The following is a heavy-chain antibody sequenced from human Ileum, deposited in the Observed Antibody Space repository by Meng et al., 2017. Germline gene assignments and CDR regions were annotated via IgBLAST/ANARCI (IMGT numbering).Heavy chain of an antibody. CDR3: ATSNDRDVYYLGY. D-gene: IGHD3-22*01. V-gene: IGHV4-4*02. Sequence: QGEPVGSGPRLGKPSGTLSLTCAVSGTWWSWVRQPPGKGLEWIGEIFQSGRTNYNPSLKSRVTISIDKSKSQISLQLSAVTAADTAVYSCATSNDRDVYYLGYWGQGTLVTVSS. CDR1: GTW. CDR2: IFQSGRT. J-gene: IGHJ4*02.